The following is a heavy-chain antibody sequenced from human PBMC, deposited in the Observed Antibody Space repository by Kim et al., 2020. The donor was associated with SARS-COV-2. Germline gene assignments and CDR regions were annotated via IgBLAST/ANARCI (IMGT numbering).Heavy chain of an antibody. D-gene: IGHD1-26*01. V-gene: IGHV3-74*01. CDR3: ASRRYTGTYYYFGY. J-gene: IGHJ4*02. Sequence: YADSVRGRFTISRDTAKSTLYLRMDGLRAEDTAVYYCASRRYTGTYYYFGYWGQGTLVTVSS.